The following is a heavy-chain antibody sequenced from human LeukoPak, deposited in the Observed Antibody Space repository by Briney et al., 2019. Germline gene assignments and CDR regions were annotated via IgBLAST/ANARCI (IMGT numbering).Heavy chain of an antibody. CDR2: IYYSGST. CDR3: ARHRDSSPYYFEY. Sequence: SETLSLTCTVSGGSISSSSYYWGWIRQPPGKGLEWIGSIYYSGSTYYNPSLKSRVTISVDTSKNQFSLKLSSVTAADTAVYYCARHRDSSPYYFEYWGQGTLVTVSS. V-gene: IGHV4-39*07. D-gene: IGHD6-13*01. CDR1: GGSISSSSYY. J-gene: IGHJ4*02.